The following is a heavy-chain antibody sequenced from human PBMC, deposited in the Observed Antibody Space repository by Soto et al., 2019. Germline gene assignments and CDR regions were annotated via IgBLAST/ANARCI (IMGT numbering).Heavy chain of an antibody. CDR3: ATTGLYCDYVAFDI. CDR1: GGSFSGYY. CDR2: INHSGST. Sequence: QVQLQQWGAGLLKPSETLSLTCAVYGGSFSGYYWSWIRQPPGKGLEWIGEINHSGSTNYNPSLKRRVTISVDTSKNQFSLKLSSVTAADSAVYYCATTGLYCDYVAFDIWGQGTMVTVSS. J-gene: IGHJ3*02. D-gene: IGHD4-17*01. V-gene: IGHV4-34*01.